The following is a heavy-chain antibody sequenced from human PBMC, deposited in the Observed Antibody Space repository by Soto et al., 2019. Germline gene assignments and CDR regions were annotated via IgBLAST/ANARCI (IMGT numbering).Heavy chain of an antibody. D-gene: IGHD1-1*01. Sequence: GGSLRLSCAASGFVYSTYAMHWVRLSPGKGLEWVALIWNDGSKKYYVDSVKGRFTISRDNSQNTLNLQMDSLRAEDTAVYFCVRGIPFQYSNNWLHWYFDLWGRGTQVTVSS. CDR3: VRGIPFQYSNNWLHWYFDL. CDR2: IWNDGSKK. V-gene: IGHV3-33*01. CDR1: GFVYSTYA. J-gene: IGHJ2*01.